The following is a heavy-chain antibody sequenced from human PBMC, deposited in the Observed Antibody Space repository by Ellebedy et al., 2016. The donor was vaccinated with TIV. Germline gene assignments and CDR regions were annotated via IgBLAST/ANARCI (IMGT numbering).Heavy chain of an antibody. D-gene: IGHD3-16*02. CDR3: TTAYYDYVWGTYRLTPDY. CDR1: GFTFTDAW. V-gene: IGHV3-15*01. CDR2: IKSNKDGGTA. Sequence: GESLKISCAASGFTFTDAWMSWVRQAPGKGLEWVGRIKSNKDGGTASYAAPVQGRFTISRDDSKSSVSLQMNSLKSEDTAVYFCTTAYYDYVWGTYRLTPDYWGLGTLVTVSS. J-gene: IGHJ4*02.